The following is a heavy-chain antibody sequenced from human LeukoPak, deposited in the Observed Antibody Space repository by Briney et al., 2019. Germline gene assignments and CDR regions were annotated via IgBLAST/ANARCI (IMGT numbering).Heavy chain of an antibody. CDR3: AREGSVVRGVINDYYYYYMDV. V-gene: IGHV4-34*01. D-gene: IGHD3-10*01. Sequence: PSETLSLTCAVYGGSFSGYYWSWIRQPPGKGLEWIGEINHSGSTNYNPSLKSRVTISVDTSKNQFSLKLSSVTAADTAVYYSAREGSVVRGVINDYYYYYMDVWGKGTTVTVSS. J-gene: IGHJ6*03. CDR1: GGSFSGYY. CDR2: INHSGST.